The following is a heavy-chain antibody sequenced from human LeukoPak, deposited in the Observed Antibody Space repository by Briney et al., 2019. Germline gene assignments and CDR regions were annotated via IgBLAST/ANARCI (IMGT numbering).Heavy chain of an antibody. J-gene: IGHJ5*02. CDR2: INPNSGGT. CDR1: GHTFTGYY. V-gene: IGHV1-2*02. Sequence: ASVTVSCKASGHTFTGYYIHWVRQAPGQGLEWMGWINPNSGGTNYAQKFQVRVTMTRDTSISTAYMELSRLRSDDTAVYYCARGNYGFGTRGHWFDPWGQGTLVTVSS. D-gene: IGHD3-10*01. CDR3: ARGNYGFGTRGHWFDP.